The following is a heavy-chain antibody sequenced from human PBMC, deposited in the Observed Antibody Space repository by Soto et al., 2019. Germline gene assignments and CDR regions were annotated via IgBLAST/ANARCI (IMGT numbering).Heavy chain of an antibody. D-gene: IGHD6-19*01. CDR1: GDSVSSNSAA. J-gene: IGHJ4*02. V-gene: IGHV6-1*01. CDR2: TYYRSKWYN. Sequence: QTLSLPSSISGDSVSSNSAACNLIRHSPSRGLEWLGRTYYRSKWYNDYAVSVKSRITINPDTSKNQFSLQLNSVTPEDTAVYYCARVGAVAGPYYFDYWGQGTLVTVSS. CDR3: ARVGAVAGPYYFDY.